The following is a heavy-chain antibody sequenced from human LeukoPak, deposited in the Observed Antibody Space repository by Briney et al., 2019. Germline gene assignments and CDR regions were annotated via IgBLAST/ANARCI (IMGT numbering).Heavy chain of an antibody. CDR2: INPNSGGT. CDR1: GYTFTGYY. V-gene: IGHV1-2*02. J-gene: IGHJ4*02. Sequence: ASVKVSCKASGYTFTGYYMHWVRQAPGQGLEWMGWINPNSGGTNYAQKFQGRVTMTRDTSISTAYMELSRLRSDDTAVYYCARAYYYDSSGYELWGQGTLVTVSS. CDR3: ARAYYYDSSGYEL. D-gene: IGHD3-22*01.